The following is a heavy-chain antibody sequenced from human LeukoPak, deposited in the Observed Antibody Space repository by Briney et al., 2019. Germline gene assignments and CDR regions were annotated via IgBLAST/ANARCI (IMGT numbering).Heavy chain of an antibody. CDR1: GGSFSGYY. D-gene: IGHD2-2*01. J-gene: IGHJ5*02. CDR3: ARRPPVVVPAANSIGGWFDP. CDR2: INHSGST. Sequence: SETLSLTCAVYGGSFSGYYWSWIRQPPGKGLEWIGEINHSGSTNYNPSLKSRVTISVDTSKNQFSLKLSSVTAADTAVYYCARRPPVVVPAANSIGGWFDPWGQGTLVTVSS. V-gene: IGHV4-34*01.